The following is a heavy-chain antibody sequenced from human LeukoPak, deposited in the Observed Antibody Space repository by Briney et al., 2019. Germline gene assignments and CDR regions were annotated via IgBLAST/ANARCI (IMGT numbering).Heavy chain of an antibody. J-gene: IGHJ5*02. CDR2: IYYSGST. CDR1: GYSISSGYY. V-gene: IGHV4-38-2*02. CDR3: ASLYYDILTGYVNWFDP. Sequence: SETLSLTCTVSGYSISSGYYWGWIRQPPGKGLEWIGSIYYSGSTYYNPSLKSRVTISVDTSKNQFSLKLSSVTAADTAVYYCASLYYDILTGYVNWFDPWGQGTPVTVSS. D-gene: IGHD3-9*01.